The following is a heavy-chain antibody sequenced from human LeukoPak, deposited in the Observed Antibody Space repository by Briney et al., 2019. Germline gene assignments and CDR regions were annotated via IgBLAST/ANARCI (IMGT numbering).Heavy chain of an antibody. CDR1: GYTFTSYY. CDR2: INPSGGST. Sequence: ASVKVSCKASGYTFTSYYMHWVRQAPGQGLEWMGIINPSGGSTSYAQKFQGRVTMTRDTSTSTAYMELSSLRSEDTAVYYCARQCRSSTSYWHLHGMDVWGQGTTVTVSS. J-gene: IGHJ6*02. V-gene: IGHV1-46*01. CDR3: ARQCRSSTSYWHLHGMDV. D-gene: IGHD2-2*01.